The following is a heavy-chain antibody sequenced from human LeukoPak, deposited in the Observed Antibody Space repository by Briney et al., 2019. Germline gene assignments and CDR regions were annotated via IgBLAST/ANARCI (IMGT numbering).Heavy chain of an antibody. CDR2: ISSSGSTI. Sequence: GGSLRLSCAASGFTFSDYYMSWIRQAPGKGLEWVSYISSSGSTIYYADSVKGRFTISRDNAKNSLYLQMNSLRAEDTAVYYCARRLPSAAATGFDIWGQGTMVTVSS. CDR1: GFTFSDYY. J-gene: IGHJ3*02. CDR3: ARRLPSAAATGFDI. D-gene: IGHD2-2*01. V-gene: IGHV3-11*01.